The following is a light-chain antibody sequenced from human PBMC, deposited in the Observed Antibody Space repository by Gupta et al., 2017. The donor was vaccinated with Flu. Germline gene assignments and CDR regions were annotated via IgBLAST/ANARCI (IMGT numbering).Light chain of an antibody. J-gene: IGKJ4*01. CDR2: AAS. Sequence: IRMTQSPSSFSASTGDRVTITCRASQGISSYLAWYQQKPGKAPKLLIYAASTLQSGVPSRFSGSGSGTDFTLTISCLQSEDFATYYCQQYYSYPRTFGGGTKVEIK. CDR3: QQYYSYPRT. V-gene: IGKV1-8*01. CDR1: QGISSY.